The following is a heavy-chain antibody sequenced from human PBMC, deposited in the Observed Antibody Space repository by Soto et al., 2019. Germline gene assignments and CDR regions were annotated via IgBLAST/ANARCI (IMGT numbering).Heavy chain of an antibody. J-gene: IGHJ3*02. V-gene: IGHV3-49*03. D-gene: IGHD3-10*01. Sequence: LRLSCTAAGFTFGDDAMSWFRQAPGKGLEWVGFIRSKAYGGTTEYAAAVKGRFTISRDDSKSIAYLQMNSLKTDDTAAYYCTRTETGVYFEIWGQGTMVTVAS. CDR3: TRTETGVYFEI. CDR1: GFTFGDDA. CDR2: IRSKAYGGTT.